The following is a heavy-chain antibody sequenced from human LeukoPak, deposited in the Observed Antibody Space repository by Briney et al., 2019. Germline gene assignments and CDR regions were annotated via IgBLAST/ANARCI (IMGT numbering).Heavy chain of an antibody. V-gene: IGHV3-74*01. D-gene: IGHD2-15*01. CDR1: GFTFSNAW. J-gene: IGHJ4*02. CDR2: INTDGSST. Sequence: GGSLRLSCAASGFTFSNAWMHWVRQAPGKGLVWVSRINTDGSSTSYADSVKGRFTISRDNAKNTLYLQMNSLRAEDTAVYYCASRDQSCSGDTCYPIDYWGQGTLVTVSS. CDR3: ASRDQSCSGDTCYPIDY.